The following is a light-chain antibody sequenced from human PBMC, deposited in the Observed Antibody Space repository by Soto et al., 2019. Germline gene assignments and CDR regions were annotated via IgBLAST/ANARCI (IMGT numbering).Light chain of an antibody. V-gene: IGKV1-33*01. CDR2: DAS. Sequence: DLQMTQSPSSLSASVGDRVSIACQASQDINKFLSWFQLKPGKAPKLLIYDASTLEAGVPSRFSGSGYGTDFTFTISSLQPEDIATYFCQQYDDLPYTFGQGTKLEIK. CDR1: QDINKF. CDR3: QQYDDLPYT. J-gene: IGKJ2*01.